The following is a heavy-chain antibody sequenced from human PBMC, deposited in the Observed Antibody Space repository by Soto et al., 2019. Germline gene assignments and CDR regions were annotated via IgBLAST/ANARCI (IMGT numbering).Heavy chain of an antibody. CDR2: IYYSGST. CDR3: ARSGDDFWSGYGWFDP. Sequence: SETLSLTCTVSGGSISSYYWSWIRQPPGKGLEWIGYIYYSGSTNYNPSLKSRVTISVDTSKNQFSLKLSSVTAADTAVYYCARSGDDFWSGYGWFDPWGQGTLVTVSS. V-gene: IGHV4-59*12. D-gene: IGHD3-3*01. CDR1: GGSISSYY. J-gene: IGHJ5*02.